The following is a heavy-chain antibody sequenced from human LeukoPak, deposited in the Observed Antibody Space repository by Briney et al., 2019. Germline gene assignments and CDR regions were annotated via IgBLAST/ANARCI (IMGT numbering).Heavy chain of an antibody. CDR1: GGSIGSSNW. D-gene: IGHD6-19*01. CDR3: ASLYSSGPLAAFDI. CDR2: IYHSGST. V-gene: IGHV4-4*02. J-gene: IGHJ3*02. Sequence: PSGTLSLTCAVSGGSIGSSNWWSWVRQPPGKGLEWIGEIYHSGSTNYNPSLKSRVTISVDKSKNQFSLKLSSVTAADTAVYYCASLYSSGPLAAFDIWGQGTMVTVSS.